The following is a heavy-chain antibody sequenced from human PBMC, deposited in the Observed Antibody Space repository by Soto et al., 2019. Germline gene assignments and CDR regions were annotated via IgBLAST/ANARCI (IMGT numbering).Heavy chain of an antibody. J-gene: IGHJ4*02. CDR2: IYHGGST. CDR1: GASVTRDGNC. D-gene: IGHD2-15*01. V-gene: IGHV4-30-2*01. CDR3: AREVAGYSQFDD. Sequence: SETLSLTCSVSGASVTRDGNCWTWIRQPPGKGLEFVASIYHGGSTFYNPSLRSRVTISLDRSKNQLSLKLTSVTAADTAVYYCAREVAGYSQFDDWRQGTLVTVSS.